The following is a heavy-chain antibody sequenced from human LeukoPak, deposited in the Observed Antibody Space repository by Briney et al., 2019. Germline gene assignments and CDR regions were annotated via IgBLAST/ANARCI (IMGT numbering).Heavy chain of an antibody. D-gene: IGHD3-16*01. J-gene: IGHJ4*02. CDR3: ARGRYYDYIWGSYRERGIFDY. Sequence: ASVKVSCKASGYTFTSYDINWVRQATGQGLEWMGWMNPNSGNTGYAQKFQGRVTMTRNTSISTAYMELSSLRSEDTAVYYCARGRYYDYIWGSYRERGIFDYWGQGTLVTVSP. CDR2: MNPNSGNT. V-gene: IGHV1-8*01. CDR1: GYTFTSYD.